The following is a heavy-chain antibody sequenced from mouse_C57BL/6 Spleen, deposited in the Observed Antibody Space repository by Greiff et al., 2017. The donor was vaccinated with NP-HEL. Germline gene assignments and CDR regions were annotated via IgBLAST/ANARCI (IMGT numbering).Heavy chain of an antibody. CDR2: IDPEDGDT. D-gene: IGHD1-1*01. J-gene: IGHJ4*01. Sequence: VQLQQSGAELVRPGASVKLSCTASGFNIKDYYMHWVKQRPEQGLEWIGRIDPEDGDTEYAPKFQGKATMTADTSSNTAYLQLSSLTSEDTAVYYCTARYYGSSWAMDYWGQGTSVTVSS. CDR3: TARYYGSSWAMDY. V-gene: IGHV14-1*01. CDR1: GFNIKDYY.